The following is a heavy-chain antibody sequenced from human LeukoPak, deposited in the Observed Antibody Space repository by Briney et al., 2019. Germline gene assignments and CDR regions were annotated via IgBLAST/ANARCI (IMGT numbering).Heavy chain of an antibody. D-gene: IGHD3-22*01. CDR1: GYTFTGYY. J-gene: IGHJ3*02. CDR2: INPNSGGT. Sequence: GASVKVSCKASGYTFTGYYMHWVRQAPGQGLEWMGRINPNSGGTNYAQKFQGRVTMTRDTSISTAYMELSRLRSDDTAVYYCAREKDSSAITGPWCAFDIWGQGTMVTVSS. CDR3: AREKDSSAITGPWCAFDI. V-gene: IGHV1-2*06.